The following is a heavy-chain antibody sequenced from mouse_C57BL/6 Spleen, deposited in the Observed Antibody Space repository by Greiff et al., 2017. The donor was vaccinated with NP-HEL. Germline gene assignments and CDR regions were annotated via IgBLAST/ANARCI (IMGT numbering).Heavy chain of an antibody. CDR1: GFTFSSYA. V-gene: IGHV5-9-1*02. Sequence: EVQLVESGEGLVKPGGSLKLSCAASGFTFSSYAMSWVRQTPEKRLEWVAYISSGGDYIYYADTVKGRFTISRDNARNTLYLQMSSLKSEDTAMYYCTRDRYYGSSHWYFDVWGTGTTVTVSS. CDR2: ISSGGDYI. CDR3: TRDRYYGSSHWYFDV. J-gene: IGHJ1*03. D-gene: IGHD1-1*01.